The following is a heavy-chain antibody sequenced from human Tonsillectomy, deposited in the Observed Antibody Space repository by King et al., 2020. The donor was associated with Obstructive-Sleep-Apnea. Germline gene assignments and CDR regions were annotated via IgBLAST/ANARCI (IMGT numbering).Heavy chain of an antibody. V-gene: IGHV3-30*04. CDR2: ISYDGSNK. CDR3: ARGGDGSASVGAEYYCGMDV. J-gene: IGHJ6*02. D-gene: IGHD6-25*01. CDR1: TFTFSNYA. Sequence: VQLVESGGGVVQPGRSLRLSCAASTFTFSNYAMHWVRQAPGKGLEWVAVISYDGSNKYYADSVKGRFTISRDNSKNTLYLQMNSLRPEDTAVYYCARGGDGSASVGAEYYCGMDVWGQGTTVTVSS.